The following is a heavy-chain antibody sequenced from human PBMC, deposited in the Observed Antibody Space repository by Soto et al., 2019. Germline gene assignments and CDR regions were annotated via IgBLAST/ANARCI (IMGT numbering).Heavy chain of an antibody. CDR2: INHSGST. Sequence: SETLSLTCAVYGGSFSGYYWSWIRQPPGKGLEWIGEINHSGSTNYNPSLKSRVTISVDTSKNQFSLKVSSVTAADTAVYYCARGGGSGGSCYSVLAHPPRHWGQGTLVTVSS. CDR3: ARGGGSGGSCYSVLAHPPRH. J-gene: IGHJ4*02. V-gene: IGHV4-34*01. CDR1: GGSFSGYY. D-gene: IGHD2-15*01.